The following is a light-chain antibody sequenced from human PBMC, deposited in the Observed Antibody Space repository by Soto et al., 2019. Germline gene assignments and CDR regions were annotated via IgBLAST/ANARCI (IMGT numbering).Light chain of an antibody. CDR1: QSVSSNY. CDR2: GAS. Sequence: EIVVTQPAGALALSPGERVTLSCRASQSVSSNYLAWYQQKPGQAPRLLIYGASSRAAGIPDRFSGSGSGTDFTLTISRLEPEDFAVYYCHQYGDSLWTFGQGTKVDIK. CDR3: HQYGDSLWT. V-gene: IGKV3-20*01. J-gene: IGKJ1*01.